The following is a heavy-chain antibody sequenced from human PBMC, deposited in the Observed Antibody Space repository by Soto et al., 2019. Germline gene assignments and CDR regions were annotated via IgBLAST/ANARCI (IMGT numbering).Heavy chain of an antibody. V-gene: IGHV3-48*03. CDR2: INDVGTTI. Sequence: PWGSLLVSCVDSVITISSYEMDWVRQAPGKGPDLVSYINDVGTTIYYADSVKGRFTISRDNAQNALYLQMSSLRAEETAVYYCVRGLCTSTICYRQYYALDVWGQGTTVTVSS. CDR1: VITISSYE. CDR3: VRGLCTSTICYRQYYALDV. D-gene: IGHD2-2*02. J-gene: IGHJ6*02.